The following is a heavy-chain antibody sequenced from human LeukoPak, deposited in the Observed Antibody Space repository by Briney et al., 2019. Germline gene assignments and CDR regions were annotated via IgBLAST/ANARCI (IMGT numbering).Heavy chain of an antibody. J-gene: IGHJ4*02. Sequence: PSETLSLTCTVSGGSISRSSYHWGWIRQPPGKGLEWIGHINYSGSTYYNPSLKSRVTISVDTSKNQFSLKLTSVTAADTALYYCARYRTIAVSSTGWSDYWGQGTLVTVSS. D-gene: IGHD6-19*01. CDR1: GGSISRSSYH. CDR3: ARYRTIAVSSTGWSDY. CDR2: INYSGST. V-gene: IGHV4-39*01.